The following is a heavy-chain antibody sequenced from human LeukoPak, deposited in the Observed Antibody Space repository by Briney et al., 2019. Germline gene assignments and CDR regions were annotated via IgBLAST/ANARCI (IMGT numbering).Heavy chain of an antibody. Sequence: GGSLRLSCAASGFTFSSYWMNWVRQAPGKGLEWVSSISSSSYIYYADSVKGRFTISRDNAKNSLYLQMNSLRAEDTAVYDCARALGTYCSSTSCYVDAFDIWGQGTMVTVSS. J-gene: IGHJ3*02. D-gene: IGHD2-2*01. CDR3: ARALGTYCSSTSCYVDAFDI. V-gene: IGHV3-21*01. CDR1: GFTFSSYW. CDR2: ISSSSYI.